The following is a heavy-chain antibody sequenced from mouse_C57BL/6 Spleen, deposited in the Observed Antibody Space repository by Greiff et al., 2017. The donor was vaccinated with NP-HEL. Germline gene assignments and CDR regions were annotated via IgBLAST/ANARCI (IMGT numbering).Heavy chain of an antibody. CDR2: IHPNSGST. J-gene: IGHJ2*01. V-gene: IGHV1-64*01. CDR1: GYTFTSYW. Sequence: QVQLKQPGAELVKPGASVKLSCKASGYTFTSYWMHWVKQRPGQGLEWIGMIHPNSGSTNYNEKFKSKATLTVDKSSSTAYMQLSSLTSEDSAVYYCETAQAPFDYWGQGTTLTVSS. CDR3: ETAQAPFDY. D-gene: IGHD3-2*02.